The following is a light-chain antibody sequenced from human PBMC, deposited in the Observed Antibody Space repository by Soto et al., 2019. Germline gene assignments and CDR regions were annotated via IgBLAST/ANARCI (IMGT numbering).Light chain of an antibody. Sequence: EIVLTQSPGTLSLSPGERATLFCRASQSVSGDYLGWYQQKTGQAPRLLIYGVSSRATGIPDRFSGSGSETDFSLTISRLEPEDFAVYYCQQYGNSPVTFGQGTKLEIK. CDR2: GVS. CDR1: QSVSGDY. J-gene: IGKJ2*01. CDR3: QQYGNSPVT. V-gene: IGKV3-20*01.